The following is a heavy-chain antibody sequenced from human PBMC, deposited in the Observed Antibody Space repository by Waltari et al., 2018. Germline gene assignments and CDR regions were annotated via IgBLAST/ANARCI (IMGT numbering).Heavy chain of an antibody. CDR1: GFTFSSYS. D-gene: IGHD3-22*01. CDR2: ISSSSSYI. V-gene: IGHV3-21*01. CDR3: AREGEYYDSSGYRI. Sequence: EVQLVESGGGLVKPGGSLRLSCAASGFTFSSYSMNWVRQAPGKGLEWVSSISSSSSYIYYADSVKGRFTISRDNAKNSLYLQMNSLRAEDTAVYYCAREGEYYDSSGYRIWGQGTLVTVSS. J-gene: IGHJ4*02.